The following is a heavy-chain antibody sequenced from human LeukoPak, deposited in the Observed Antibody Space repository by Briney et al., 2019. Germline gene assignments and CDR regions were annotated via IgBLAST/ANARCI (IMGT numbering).Heavy chain of an antibody. J-gene: IGHJ4*02. CDR2: LSGSGSSA. CDR3: AKGLTNLGDD. CDR1: GFTFSTYA. V-gene: IGHV3-23*01. D-gene: IGHD3-9*01. Sequence: GGSLRLSCAASGFTFSTYAMSWVRQAPGKGLEWVSDLSGSGSSAYYADSVKGRFTISRDNSKNTLYLQMNSLRPEDTAVYYCAKGLTNLGDDWGQGTLVTVSS.